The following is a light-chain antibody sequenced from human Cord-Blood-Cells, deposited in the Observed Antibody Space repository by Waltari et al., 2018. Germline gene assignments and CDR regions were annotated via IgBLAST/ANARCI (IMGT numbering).Light chain of an antibody. CDR3: QQRSNWPPGIT. Sequence: EIVLTQSPATLPLSPGERATLSGRASQSVSSYLAWYQQKPGQAPRLLIYDASNRATGIPARFSGSGSGTDFTLTISSLEPEDFAVYYCQQRSNWPPGITFGPGTKVDIK. J-gene: IGKJ3*01. CDR1: QSVSSY. V-gene: IGKV3-11*01. CDR2: DAS.